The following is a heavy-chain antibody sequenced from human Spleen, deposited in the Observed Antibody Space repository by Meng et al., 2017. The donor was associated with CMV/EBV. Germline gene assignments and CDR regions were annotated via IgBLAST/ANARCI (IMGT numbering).Heavy chain of an antibody. Sequence: SETLSLTCTVSGDSVSSSDYYWTWIRLPPGKGLEWIGYIYYSGSTNYNPSLKSRVTISVDTSKKQFSLKLSSVTAADTAVYYCATLPRASSGNYYFDYWGQGTLVTVSS. J-gene: IGHJ4*02. CDR1: GDSVSSSDYY. D-gene: IGHD1-26*01. CDR2: IYYSGST. CDR3: ATLPRASSGNYYFDY. V-gene: IGHV4-61*08.